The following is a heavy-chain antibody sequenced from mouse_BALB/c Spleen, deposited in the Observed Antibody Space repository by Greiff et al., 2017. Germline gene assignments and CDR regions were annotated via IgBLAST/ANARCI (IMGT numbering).Heavy chain of an antibody. J-gene: IGHJ4*01. V-gene: IGHV1S29*02. CDR2: IYPYNGGT. CDR1: GYTFTDYN. D-gene: IGHD2-14*01. CDR3: ARGDYRYDGAMDY. Sequence: EVQLQESGPELVKPGASVKISCKASGYTFTDYNMHWVKQSHGKSLEWIGYIYPYNGGTGYNQKFKSKATLTVDNSSSKAYMELRSLTSEDSAVYYCARGDYRYDGAMDYWGQGTSVTVSS.